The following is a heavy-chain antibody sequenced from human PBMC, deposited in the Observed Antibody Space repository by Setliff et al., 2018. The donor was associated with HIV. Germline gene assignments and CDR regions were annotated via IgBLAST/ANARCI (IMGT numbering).Heavy chain of an antibody. J-gene: IGHJ5*02. V-gene: IGHV4-39*07. CDR3: AREQPYYNFWSGYYSNWFDP. CDR1: GDSISSSSYY. CDR2: IYYSGST. Sequence: SETLSLTCSVSGDSISSSSYYWGWIRQPPGKGLEWIGSIYYSGSTYYNPSLKSRVTISVDTSKNQFSLKLSSVTAADTAVYYCAREQPYYNFWSGYYSNWFDPWGQGTLVTVSS. D-gene: IGHD3-3*01.